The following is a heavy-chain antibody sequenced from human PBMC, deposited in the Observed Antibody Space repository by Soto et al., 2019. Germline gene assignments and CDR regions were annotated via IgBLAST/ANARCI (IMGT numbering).Heavy chain of an antibody. CDR3: AGDDSTSCYDH. D-gene: IGHD2-2*01. V-gene: IGHV3-7*01. CDR1: GFTFSSYW. CDR2: IKQDGSEK. Sequence: PGGSLRLSCAASGFTFSSYWMSWVRQAPGKGLEWVANIKQDGSEKYYVDSVKGRFTISRDNAKNSLYLQMNSLRAEDTAVYYCAGDDSTSCYDHWGQGTLVTVSS. J-gene: IGHJ5*02.